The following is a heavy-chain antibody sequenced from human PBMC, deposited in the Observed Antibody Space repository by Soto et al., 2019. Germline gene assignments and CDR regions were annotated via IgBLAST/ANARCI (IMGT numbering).Heavy chain of an antibody. V-gene: IGHV2-5*01. CDR3: ARRTNDILTGYYSPGYFDY. CDR1: GFSLTTSGVG. Sequence: SGPTLVNPTQTLTLTCTLSGFSLTTSGVGVAWIRQPPGKAPEWLALIYWNDDKRYTSSLNSRLTITKDTSKDQVVLTMTNMDPTDTATYYCARRTNDILTGYYSPGYFDYWGQGTLVTVSS. J-gene: IGHJ4*02. CDR2: IYWNDDK. D-gene: IGHD3-9*01.